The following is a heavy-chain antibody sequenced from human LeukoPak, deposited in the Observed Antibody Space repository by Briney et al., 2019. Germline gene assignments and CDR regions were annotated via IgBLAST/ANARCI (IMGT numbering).Heavy chain of an antibody. CDR1: GFTFSSYA. Sequence: GGSLRLSCVASGFTFSSYAMSWVRQAPGKGLEWVSANSGSGGSTYYADSVKGRFTISRDNSKNTLYLQMNSLRAEDTAVYYCANPYSSSDSWGQGTLVTVSS. CDR3: ANPYSSSDS. D-gene: IGHD6-13*01. J-gene: IGHJ4*02. CDR2: NSGSGGST. V-gene: IGHV3-23*01.